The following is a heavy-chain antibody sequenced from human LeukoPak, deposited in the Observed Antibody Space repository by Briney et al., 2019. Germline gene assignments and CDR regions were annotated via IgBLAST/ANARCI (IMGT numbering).Heavy chain of an antibody. CDR1: GFTFDDDG. CDR3: ARELVGATYYYYMDV. Sequence: GGSLRLSCAASGFTFDDDGMSWVRQAPGKGMELVSGINWNGGSTGYADSVKGRFTISRDNAKNSLYLQMNSLRAEDTALYLCARELVGATYYYYMDVWGKGTTVTVSS. D-gene: IGHD1-26*01. V-gene: IGHV3-20*01. J-gene: IGHJ6*03. CDR2: INWNGGST.